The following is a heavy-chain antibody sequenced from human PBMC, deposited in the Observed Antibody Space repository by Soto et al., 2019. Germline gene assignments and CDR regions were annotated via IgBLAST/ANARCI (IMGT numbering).Heavy chain of an antibody. V-gene: IGHV4-34*01. CDR3: ARGQGVLLWFGESRPKFGH. D-gene: IGHD3-10*01. CDR2: INHSGST. J-gene: IGHJ4*02. Sequence: QVQLQQWGAGLLKPSETLSLTCAVYGGSFSGYYWSWIRQPPGKGLEWIGEINHSGSTNYNPSLKSRFTISVDTSKNPFSLKLSSVTAADTAVYYCARGQGVLLWFGESRPKFGHWGQGTLVTVSS. CDR1: GGSFSGYY.